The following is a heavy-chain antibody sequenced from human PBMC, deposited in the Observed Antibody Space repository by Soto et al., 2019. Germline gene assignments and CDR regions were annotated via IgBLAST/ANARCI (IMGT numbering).Heavy chain of an antibody. CDR2: LSGSGVST. J-gene: IGHJ6*02. CDR3: ATAEVRGVIEALYYYGMDV. Sequence: PGGSLRLSCVASGFPFSNYAMTWVRQAPGKGLEWVSALSGSGVSTYYADSVKGRFTISRDNSKNTLYLQMNSLRAEDTAVFYCATAEVRGVIEALYYYGMDVWGQGTTVTVSS. CDR1: GFPFSNYA. V-gene: IGHV3-23*01. D-gene: IGHD3-10*01.